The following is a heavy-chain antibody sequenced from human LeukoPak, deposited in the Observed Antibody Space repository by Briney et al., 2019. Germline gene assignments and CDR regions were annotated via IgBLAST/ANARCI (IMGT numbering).Heavy chain of an antibody. V-gene: IGHV3-64*02. CDR2: ILNNGGST. CDR1: GFTFSTYA. J-gene: IGHJ3*02. CDR3: ARALGVSAFDI. Sequence: GGSLRLSCAASGFTFSTYAMHWVRQAPGKGLKYVSTILNNGGSTYYADSVKGRFTISRDNSKNTLYLQMGSLRAEDMAVYYCARALGVSAFDIWGQGTMVTVSS.